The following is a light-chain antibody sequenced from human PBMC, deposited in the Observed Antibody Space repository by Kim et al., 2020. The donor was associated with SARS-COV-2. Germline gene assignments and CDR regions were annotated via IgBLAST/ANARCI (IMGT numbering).Light chain of an antibody. CDR3: QTWGTGIQL. Sequence: PVLTQSPSASASLGASVKLTCTLSSGHSSYAIAWHQQQPEKGPRYLMKLNSDGSHSKGDGIPDRFSGSSSGAERYLTISSLQSEDEADYYCQTWGTGIQLFGGGTQLTVL. CDR2: LNSDGSH. V-gene: IGLV4-69*01. J-gene: IGLJ2*01. CDR1: SGHSSYA.